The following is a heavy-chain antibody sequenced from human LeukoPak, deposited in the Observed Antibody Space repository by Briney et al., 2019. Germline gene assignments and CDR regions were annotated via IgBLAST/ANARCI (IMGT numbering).Heavy chain of an antibody. CDR3: ARAAYYYDSSGYYFPKPFDY. CDR2: INHSGST. V-gene: IGHV4-34*01. D-gene: IGHD3-22*01. Sequence: SETLSLTCAVYGGSFSGYYWSWIRQPPGKGLEWIGEINHSGSTYYNPSLKSRVTISVDRSKNQFSLKLSSVTAADTAVYYCARAAYYYDSSGYYFPKPFDYWGQGTLVTVSS. J-gene: IGHJ4*02. CDR1: GGSFSGYY.